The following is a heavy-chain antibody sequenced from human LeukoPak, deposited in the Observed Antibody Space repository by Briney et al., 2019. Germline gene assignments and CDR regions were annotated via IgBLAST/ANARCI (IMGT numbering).Heavy chain of an antibody. CDR1: GFTFSSHG. V-gene: IGHV3-33*01. CDR3: ARSSYSSSSSV. J-gene: IGHJ3*01. CDR2: IWYDGSNK. D-gene: IGHD6-6*01. Sequence: GGSLRLSCAASGFTFSSHGMHWVRQAPGKGLEWVAVIWYDGSNKYYADSVKGRFTISRDNAKNSLYLQINSLRAEDTAVYYCARSSYSSSSSVWGQGTMVTVSS.